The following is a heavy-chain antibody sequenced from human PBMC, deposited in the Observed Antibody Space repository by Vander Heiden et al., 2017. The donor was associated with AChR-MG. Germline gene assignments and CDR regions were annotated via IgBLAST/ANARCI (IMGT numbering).Heavy chain of an antibody. CDR3: ARDPYHDANAFDI. CDR1: GGPIRSYN. D-gene: IGHD3-22*01. J-gene: IGHJ3*02. V-gene: IGHV4-4*07. Sequence: QVQLQESGPGPGMPSETLSLTCTVSGGPIRSYNWNWIRQPVGKGLEWVGRIYISGITYYNPSLKSRVTMSLDTSNNQFSLKLASVTAADTAMYYCARDPYHDANAFDIWGPGTIGTVSS. CDR2: IYISGIT.